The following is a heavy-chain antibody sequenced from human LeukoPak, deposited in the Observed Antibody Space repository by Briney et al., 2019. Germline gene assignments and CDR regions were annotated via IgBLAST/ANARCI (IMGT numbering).Heavy chain of an antibody. Sequence: PGGSLRLSCAASGFTFSSYAMDWVGQAPGKGLEWVSAIRGSDDRTYYADSVKGRFTISIDNSKNTLYLQMNSLRAEDTAVYYCAKDGAVWGQGTLVTVSS. CDR3: AKDGAV. D-gene: IGHD3-10*01. CDR1: GFTFSSYA. J-gene: IGHJ4*02. CDR2: IRGSDDRT. V-gene: IGHV3-23*01.